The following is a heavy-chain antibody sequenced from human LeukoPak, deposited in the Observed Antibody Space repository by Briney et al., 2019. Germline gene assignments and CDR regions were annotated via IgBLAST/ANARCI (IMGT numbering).Heavy chain of an antibody. V-gene: IGHV4-38-2*02. Sequence: KPSETLSLTCTVSGYSISSGYYWGWIRQPPGKGLEWIGSIYHSGSTYYNPSLKSRVTISVDTSKNQFSLKLSSVTAAGTAGYYCASTRSSSWGIGNYYYYYMDVWGKGTTVTVSS. CDR1: GYSISSGYY. CDR3: ASTRSSSWGIGNYYYYYMDV. J-gene: IGHJ6*03. D-gene: IGHD6-13*01. CDR2: IYHSGST.